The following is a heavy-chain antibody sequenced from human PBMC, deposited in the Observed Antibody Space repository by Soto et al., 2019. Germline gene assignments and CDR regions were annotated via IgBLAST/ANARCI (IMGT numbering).Heavy chain of an antibody. CDR1: GGSFSGYY. D-gene: IGHD2-21*01. V-gene: IGHV4-34*01. J-gene: IGHJ4*02. CDR2: INHSGST. CDR3: ARGKLRFPLGY. Sequence: SETLSLTCAVYGGSFSGYYWSWIRQPPGKGLEWIGEINHSGSTNYNPSLKSRVTISVDTSKNQFSLKLSSVTAADTAVYYCARGKLRFPLGYWGEGTLVTVSS.